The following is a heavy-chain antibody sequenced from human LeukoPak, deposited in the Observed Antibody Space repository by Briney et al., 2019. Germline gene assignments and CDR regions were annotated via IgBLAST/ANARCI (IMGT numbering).Heavy chain of an antibody. Sequence: PSETLSLTCAVSGGSISSYYWSWIRQPAGKGLEWIGRIYTSGSTNYNPSLKSRVTMSVDTSKNQFSLKLSSATAADTAVYYCARALGFGEFPPFNWFDPWGQGTLVTVSS. CDR2: IYTSGST. CDR1: GGSISSYY. V-gene: IGHV4-4*07. J-gene: IGHJ5*02. D-gene: IGHD3-10*01. CDR3: ARALGFGEFPPFNWFDP.